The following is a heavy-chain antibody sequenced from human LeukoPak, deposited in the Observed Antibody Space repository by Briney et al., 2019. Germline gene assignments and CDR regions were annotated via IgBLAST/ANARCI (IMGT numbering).Heavy chain of an antibody. CDR3: AKSRSSIAAALNY. CDR1: GFTFISYA. Sequence: PGGSLRLSCAASGFTFISYAMTWVRQAPGKGLEGVSTISGSGGSGSSTYYADAVKGRVTISRDNSKNTLYLQMNSLRAEDTAVYYCAKSRSSIAAALNYWGQGTLVTVSS. CDR2: ISGSGGSGSST. J-gene: IGHJ4*02. D-gene: IGHD6-6*01. V-gene: IGHV3-23*01.